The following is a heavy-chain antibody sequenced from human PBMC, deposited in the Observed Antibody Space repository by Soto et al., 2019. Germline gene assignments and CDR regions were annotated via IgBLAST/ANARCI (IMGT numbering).Heavy chain of an antibody. Sequence: SETLSLTCTVSGGSIRSSSHYWGWIRQPPGKGLEWIGTIYYIGSTYHNPSLKSRVSLSVDTSRNQFSLKLSSVTAADTAVYYCARRSSSGWILDYWGQGTLVTVSS. CDR1: GGSIRSSSHY. CDR3: ARRSSSGWILDY. CDR2: IYYIGST. D-gene: IGHD6-19*01. J-gene: IGHJ4*02. V-gene: IGHV4-39*01.